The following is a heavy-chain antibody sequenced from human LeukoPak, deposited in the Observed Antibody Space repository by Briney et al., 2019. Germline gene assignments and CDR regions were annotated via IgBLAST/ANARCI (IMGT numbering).Heavy chain of an antibody. CDR3: ARDPGTGPYFDDAFDI. CDR2: ISAYNGNA. J-gene: IGHJ3*02. D-gene: IGHD3/OR15-3a*01. V-gene: IGHV1-18*01. Sequence: ASVKVSCKASGYTFTSYGISWVRQAPGQRLEWMGWISAYNGNANYAQKLQGRVTMTTDTSTSTAYMELRSLRSDDTAVYYCARDPGTGPYFDDAFDIWGQGTMVTVSS. CDR1: GYTFTSYG.